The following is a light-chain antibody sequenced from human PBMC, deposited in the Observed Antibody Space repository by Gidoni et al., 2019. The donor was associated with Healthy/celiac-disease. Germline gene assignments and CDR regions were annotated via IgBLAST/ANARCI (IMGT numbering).Light chain of an antibody. CDR2: YAS. CDR3: QQYDNLPLT. V-gene: IGKV1-33*01. CDR1: QDISNY. J-gene: IGKJ4*01. Sequence: DIQMTQSPSSLSAPVGGRVTITCQASQDISNYLNWCQQKPGKAPKLLIYYASNLETGVPERFSGSGSGTDFTFTISSLQPEDIATYYCQQYDNLPLTFXGXTKVEIK.